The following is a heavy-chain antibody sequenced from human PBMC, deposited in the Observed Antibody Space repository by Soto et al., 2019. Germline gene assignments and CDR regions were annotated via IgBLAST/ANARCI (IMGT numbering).Heavy chain of an antibody. CDR1: GYTLTELS. J-gene: IGHJ1*01. Sequence: GASVKVSCKVSGYTLTELSMHWVRQAPGKGLEWMGGFDPEDGETIYAQKFQGRVTMTEDTSTDTAYMKQSSLRSEDTAVYFCATAISNYDSSGYYYVRYFQHWGQGTLVTVSS. CDR3: ATAISNYDSSGYYYVRYFQH. CDR2: FDPEDGET. V-gene: IGHV1-24*01. D-gene: IGHD3-22*01.